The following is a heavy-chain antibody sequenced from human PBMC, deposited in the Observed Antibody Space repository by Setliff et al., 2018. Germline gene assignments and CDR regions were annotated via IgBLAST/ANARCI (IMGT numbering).Heavy chain of an antibody. CDR3: AKRGPYCSGGTCHYYFDY. D-gene: IGHD2-15*01. CDR2: IKEDGSQR. Sequence: GGSLRLSCAAPELIFSHTWMNWVRQAPGKGLEWVANIKEDGSQRNYVDAVRGRFTVSRDNSKNTVYLEMNSLRAEDTAVYYCAKRGPYCSGGTCHYYFDYWGQGTLVTVSS. J-gene: IGHJ4*02. CDR1: ELIFSHTW. V-gene: IGHV3-7*03.